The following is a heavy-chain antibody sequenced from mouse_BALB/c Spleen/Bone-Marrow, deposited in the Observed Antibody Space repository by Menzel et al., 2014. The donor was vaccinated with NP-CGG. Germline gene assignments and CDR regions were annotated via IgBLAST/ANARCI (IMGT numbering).Heavy chain of an antibody. CDR2: ISTYYGNT. CDR3: ARGLLLLDY. CDR1: SYTFTDYA. J-gene: IGHJ4*01. Sequence: QVQLKESGPELVRPGVSVKISCKGSSYTFTDYAMHWVEQSHAKSLEWIGVISTYYGNTNYNQKFKGKATMTVDKSSSTAYMELARLTSEDSAVYYCARGLLLLDYWGQGTSVTVSS. D-gene: IGHD1-1*01. V-gene: IGHV1-67*01.